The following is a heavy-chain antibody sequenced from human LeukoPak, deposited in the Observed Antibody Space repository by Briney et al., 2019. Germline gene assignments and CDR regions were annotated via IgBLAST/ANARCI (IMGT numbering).Heavy chain of an antibody. CDR3: AAVPGYYGSGSSLDY. CDR1: GFTFTSSA. V-gene: IGHV1-58*02. J-gene: IGHJ4*02. Sequence: SVKVSCKASGFTFTSSAMQWVRQARGQRLEWIGWIVVGSGNTNYAQKFQERVTITRDISTSTAYMELSSLRSEDTAVYYCAAVPGYYGSGSSLDYWGQGTLVTVSS. D-gene: IGHD3-10*01. CDR2: IVVGSGNT.